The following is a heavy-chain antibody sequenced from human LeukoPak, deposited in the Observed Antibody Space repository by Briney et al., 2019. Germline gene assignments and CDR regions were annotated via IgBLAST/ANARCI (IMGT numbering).Heavy chain of an antibody. CDR3: AKVGQQLVNYWYFDL. J-gene: IGHJ2*01. CDR2: ISASGVNT. V-gene: IGHV3-23*01. CDR1: GFTFSSYA. D-gene: IGHD6-13*01. Sequence: GGSLRLSCAASGFTFSSYAMSWVRQAPGKGLEWVSAISASGVNTYYAGSVKGRFSLSRDNSNDTLYLQMSSLRVEDTAIYYCAKVGQQLVNYWYFDLWGRGTQVTVSS.